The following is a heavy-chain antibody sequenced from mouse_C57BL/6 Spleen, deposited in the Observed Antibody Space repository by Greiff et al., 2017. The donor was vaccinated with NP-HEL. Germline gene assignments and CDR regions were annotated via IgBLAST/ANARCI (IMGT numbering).Heavy chain of an antibody. CDR3: ARMGYYGSSDWYFDV. V-gene: IGHV1-55*01. CDR2: IYPGSGST. Sequence: QVQLQQPGAELVKPGASVQMSCKASGYTFTSYWITWVKPRPGQGLEWIGDIYPGSGSTNYNEKFKSKATLTVDTSSSTAYMQLSSLTSEDSAVYYCARMGYYGSSDWYFDVWGTGTTVTVSS. CDR1: GYTFTSYW. J-gene: IGHJ1*03. D-gene: IGHD1-1*01.